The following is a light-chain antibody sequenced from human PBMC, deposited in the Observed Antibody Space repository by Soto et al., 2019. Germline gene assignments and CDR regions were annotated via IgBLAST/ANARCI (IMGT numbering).Light chain of an antibody. Sequence: EIVLTQSPGTLPLSPGERATLSCRASQSVSSNYLVWYQQKPGQAPRPLIYGASSRATGIPDRFNGSGSGTEFTLTISRLEPEDFAVYYCQQYANSPFTFGQGTKLEIK. CDR3: QQYANSPFT. CDR2: GAS. J-gene: IGKJ2*01. CDR1: QSVSSNY. V-gene: IGKV3-20*01.